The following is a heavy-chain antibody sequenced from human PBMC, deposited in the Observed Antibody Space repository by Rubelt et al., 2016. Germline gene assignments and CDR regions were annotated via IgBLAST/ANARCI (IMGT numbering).Heavy chain of an antibody. D-gene: IGHD1-14*01. J-gene: IGHJ4*02. CDR2: IYPGDSDT. CDR1: GYSFTSYW. Sequence: EPGESLKISCKGSGYSFTSYWIGWVRQMPGKGLEWMGIIYPGDSDTRYSPSFQGQVTISADKSISTAYLQWSSLKASDTAMYYCAIQVEDHLGGGYYFDYWGQGTLVTVSS. CDR3: AIQVEDHLGGGYYFDY. V-gene: IGHV5-51*01.